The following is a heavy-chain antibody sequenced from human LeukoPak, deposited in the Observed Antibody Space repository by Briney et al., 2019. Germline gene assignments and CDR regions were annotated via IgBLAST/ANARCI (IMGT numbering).Heavy chain of an antibody. CDR3: ARYYRLDY. CDR1: GFTVSSNY. V-gene: IGHV3-53*05. J-gene: IGHJ4*02. D-gene: IGHD3-10*01. CDR2: IYSGGIT. Sequence: GGSLRLSCAASGFTVSSNYMSWVRQAPGKGLEWVSVIYSGGITYHADSVKGRFTISRDNSKNTLYLQMNSLRADDTAVYYCARYYRLDYWGQGTLVTVSS.